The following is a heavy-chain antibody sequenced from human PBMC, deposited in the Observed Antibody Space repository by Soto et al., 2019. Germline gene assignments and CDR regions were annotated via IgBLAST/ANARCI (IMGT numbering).Heavy chain of an antibody. CDR1: GYTFTSYG. D-gene: IGHD5-18*01. J-gene: IGHJ4*02. CDR3: ARVVVVGIQLWRGRGSYYFDY. CDR2: ISAYNGNT. Sequence: ASVKVSCKASGYTFTSYGISWVRQAPGQGLEWMGWISAYNGNTNYAQKLQGRVTMTTDTSTSTAYMELRSLRSDDTAVYYCARVVVVGIQLWRGRGSYYFDYWGQGTLVTVSS. V-gene: IGHV1-18*01.